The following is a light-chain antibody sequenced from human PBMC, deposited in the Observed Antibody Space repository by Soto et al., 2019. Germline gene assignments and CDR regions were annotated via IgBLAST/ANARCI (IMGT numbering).Light chain of an antibody. J-gene: IGKJ1*01. Sequence: EIVMTQSPGTLSASPGERATLSCRASQSVSSNLAWYQQKRGQAPRLLIYGASTRATGIPARFSGSGSGTEFTLTINSLQSEDFAVYYCQQYNNWPRTFGQGTKVDIK. CDR3: QQYNNWPRT. CDR2: GAS. CDR1: QSVSSN. V-gene: IGKV3-15*01.